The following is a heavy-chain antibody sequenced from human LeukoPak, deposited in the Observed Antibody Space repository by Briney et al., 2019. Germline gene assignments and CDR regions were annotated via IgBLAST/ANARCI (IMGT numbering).Heavy chain of an antibody. CDR2: ISSSGSTI. CDR3: ALQSVYCSSTSCYGTFDY. V-gene: IGHV3-48*03. J-gene: IGHJ4*02. Sequence: AGGSLRLSCAASGFTFSSYEMNWVRQAPGKGLEWVSYISSSGSTIYYADSVKGRFTISRDNAKNSPYLQMNSLRAEDTAVYYCALQSVYCSSTSCYGTFDYWGQGTLVTVSS. CDR1: GFTFSSYE. D-gene: IGHD2-2*01.